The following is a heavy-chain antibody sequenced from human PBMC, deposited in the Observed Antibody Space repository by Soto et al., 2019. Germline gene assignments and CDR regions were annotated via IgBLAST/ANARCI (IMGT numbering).Heavy chain of an antibody. V-gene: IGHV3-23*01. CDR3: AKATTNGGWFNPFDS. CDR2: LSGSGTST. D-gene: IGHD6-19*01. J-gene: IGHJ4*02. CDR1: GFSFGNYA. Sequence: PGGSLRLSCAASGFSFGNYAMNWVRQATGKGLEWVSGLSGSGTSTYYADSVKGRFTISRDNSRDTLFLQMNSLTADDTAVYYCAKATTNGGWFNPFDSWGQGALVTVSS.